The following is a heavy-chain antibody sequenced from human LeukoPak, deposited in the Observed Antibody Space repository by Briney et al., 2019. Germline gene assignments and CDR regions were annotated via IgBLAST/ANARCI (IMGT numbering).Heavy chain of an antibody. CDR2: FDPEDGET. J-gene: IGHJ4*02. D-gene: IGHD5-12*01. Sequence: GSSVKVSCKVSGYTLTELSMHWVGQAPGKGRDGMGGFDPEDGETIYAQKFQGRVTMTEDTSTDTADMELSSLRSEDTAVYYCAKGMAGGYDSRYDYWGQGTLVTVSS. CDR3: AKGMAGGYDSRYDY. V-gene: IGHV1-24*01. CDR1: GYTLTELS.